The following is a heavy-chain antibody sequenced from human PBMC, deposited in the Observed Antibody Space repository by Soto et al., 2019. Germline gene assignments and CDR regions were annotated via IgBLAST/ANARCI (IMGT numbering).Heavy chain of an antibody. CDR2: IYYSGSA. J-gene: IGHJ5*02. CDR3: ARGSDYDFWSGYHWFDP. V-gene: IGHV4-59*12. Sequence: SETLSLTCTVSGGSINNYYWSWIRQPPGKGLDWIGYIYYSGSANYNPSLKSRVTMSVDASKSQFSLKLSSVTAADTAVYYCARGSDYDFWSGYHWFDPWGQGTLVTVAS. D-gene: IGHD3-3*01. CDR1: GGSINNYY.